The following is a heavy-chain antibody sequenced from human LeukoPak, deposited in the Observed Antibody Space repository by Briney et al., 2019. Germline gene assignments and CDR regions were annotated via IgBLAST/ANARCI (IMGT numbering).Heavy chain of an antibody. CDR2: IYHGGST. Sequence: SQTLSLTCTVSGYSISGGYYWGWIRQPPGKGLEWIGTIYHGGSTYYNPSLESRVTISLDTSKNHFSLNLTSVTAADTAMYYCARVAERTWLPYDAAFDIWGLGTMVTVSS. CDR3: ARVAERTWLPYDAAFDI. J-gene: IGHJ3*02. CDR1: GYSISGGYY. D-gene: IGHD3-9*01. V-gene: IGHV4-38-2*02.